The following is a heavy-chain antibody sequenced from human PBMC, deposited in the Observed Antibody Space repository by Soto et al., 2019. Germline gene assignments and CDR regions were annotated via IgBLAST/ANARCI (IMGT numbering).Heavy chain of an antibody. D-gene: IGHD3-10*01. CDR3: ATSARYGSGSYYSDAD. CDR1: GYSFTSYW. V-gene: IGHV5-10-1*01. CDR2: IDPSDSYT. J-gene: IGHJ4*02. Sequence: PGESLKISCKGSGYSFTSYWISWVRQMPGKGLEWMGRIDPSDSYTNYSPSFQGHVTISADKSISTAYLQWSSLKASDTAMYCCATSARYGSGSYYSDADWGQGTRVTVAS.